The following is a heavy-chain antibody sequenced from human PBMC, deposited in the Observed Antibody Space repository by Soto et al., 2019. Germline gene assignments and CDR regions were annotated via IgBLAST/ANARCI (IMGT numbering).Heavy chain of an antibody. Sequence: EVELLESGGGLSPPGGSLRLSCAASGFIFRSTAMAWVRQAPGKGLEWVSHISGSGVSTYFSDSVKGRFTISRDNSNNSMYLQMNRLRAEAADVSFCESVMGGDSDYVWGSLTFDDWGQGTLVTVSS. CDR3: ESVMGGDSDYVWGSLTFDD. CDR1: GFIFRSTA. J-gene: IGHJ4*02. V-gene: IGHV3-23*01. CDR2: ISGSGVST. D-gene: IGHD3-16*01.